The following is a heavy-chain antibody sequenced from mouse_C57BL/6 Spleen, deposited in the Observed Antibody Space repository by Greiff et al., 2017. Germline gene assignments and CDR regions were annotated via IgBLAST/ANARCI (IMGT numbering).Heavy chain of an antibody. D-gene: IGHD2-2*01. J-gene: IGHJ1*03. CDR2: IDPSDSET. V-gene: IGHV1-52*01. Sequence: QVQLQQPGAELVRPGSSVKLSCKASGYTFTSYWMHWVKQRPIQGLEWIGNIDPSDSETHYNQKFKDKATLTVDKSSSTAYMQLSSLTSEDSAVYYCARDTMVTGDWYFEVWGTGTTVTVSS. CDR3: ARDTMVTGDWYFEV. CDR1: GYTFTSYW.